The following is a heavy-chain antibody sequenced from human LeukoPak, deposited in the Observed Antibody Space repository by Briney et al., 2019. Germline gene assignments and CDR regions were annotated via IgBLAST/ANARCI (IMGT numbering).Heavy chain of an antibody. Sequence: ASETLSLTCAVYGGSFSGYYWRWIRQPPGKGLGWIGEINHSGSTNYNPSLKSRVTISVDKSKNQFSLKLSSVTAADTAVYYCARDRGGSGYYSDAFDIWGQGTMVTVSS. D-gene: IGHD3-22*01. J-gene: IGHJ3*02. CDR1: GGSFSGYY. CDR2: INHSGST. V-gene: IGHV4-34*01. CDR3: ARDRGGSGYYSDAFDI.